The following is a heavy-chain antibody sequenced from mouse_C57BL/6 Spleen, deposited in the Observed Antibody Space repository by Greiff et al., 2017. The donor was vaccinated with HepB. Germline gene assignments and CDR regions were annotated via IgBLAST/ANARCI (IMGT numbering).Heavy chain of an antibody. D-gene: IGHD1-1*01. V-gene: IGHV5-17*01. CDR3: ARPIYYGSSDAMDY. Sequence: EVKLVESGGGLVKPGGSLKLSCAASGFTFSDYGMHWVRQAPEKGLEWVAYISSGSSTIYYADTVKGRFTIYRDNAKNTLFLQMTSLRSEDTAMYYCARPIYYGSSDAMDYWGQGTSVTVSS. CDR2: ISSGSSTI. J-gene: IGHJ4*01. CDR1: GFTFSDYG.